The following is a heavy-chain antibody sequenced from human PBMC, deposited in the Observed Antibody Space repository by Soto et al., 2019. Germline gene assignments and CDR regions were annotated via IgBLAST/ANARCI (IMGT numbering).Heavy chain of an antibody. Sequence: GASVKVSCKVSGYTLTELSMHWVRQAPGKGLEWMGWISAYNGNTNYAQKLQGRVTMTTDTSTSTAYMELRSLRSDDTAVYYCASTYCSGGKCHYFDYWGQGTLVTVSS. D-gene: IGHD2-15*01. V-gene: IGHV1-18*01. CDR3: ASTYCSGGKCHYFDY. J-gene: IGHJ4*02. CDR2: ISAYNGNT. CDR1: GYTLTELS.